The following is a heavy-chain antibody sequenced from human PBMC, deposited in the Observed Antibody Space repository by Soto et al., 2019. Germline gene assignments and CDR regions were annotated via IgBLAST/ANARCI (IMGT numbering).Heavy chain of an antibody. V-gene: IGHV1-69*13. CDR3: ARDLVEQQLVGLLDY. CDR1: GGTFSSYA. Sequence: GASVKVSCKASGGTFSSYAISWVRQAPGQGLEWMGGIIPIFGTANYAQKLQGRVTITADESTSTAYMELSSLRSEDTAVYYCARDLVEQQLVGLLDYWGQGTLVTVSS. D-gene: IGHD6-13*01. CDR2: IIPIFGTA. J-gene: IGHJ4*02.